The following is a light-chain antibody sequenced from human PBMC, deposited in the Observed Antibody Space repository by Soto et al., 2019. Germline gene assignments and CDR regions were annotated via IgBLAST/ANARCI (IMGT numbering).Light chain of an antibody. J-gene: IGLJ3*02. CDR2: DVT. CDR1: SSDVGGYKY. V-gene: IGLV2-14*03. CDR3: SSYTSSSTWV. Sequence: QSVLTQPASVSGSPGQSITISCTGTSSDVGGYKYVSWYQRHPGKAPKLMIYDVTIRPSEISNRFSGSKSGNTASLTISGLQAEDESDYYCSSYTSSSTWVFGGGTKVTVL.